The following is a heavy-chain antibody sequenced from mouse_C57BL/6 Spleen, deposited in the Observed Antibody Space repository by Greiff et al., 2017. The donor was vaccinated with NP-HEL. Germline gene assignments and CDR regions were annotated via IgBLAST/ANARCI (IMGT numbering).Heavy chain of an antibody. CDR3: ARDYYGSSPDY. Sequence: VKLMESGPELVKPGASVKISCKASGYSFTSYYIHWVKQRPGQGLEWIGWIYPGSGNTKYNEKFKGKATLTADTSSSTAYMQLSSLTSEDSAVYYCARDYYGSSPDYWGQGTTLTVSS. CDR1: GYSFTSYY. V-gene: IGHV1-66*01. CDR2: IYPGSGNT. J-gene: IGHJ2*01. D-gene: IGHD1-1*01.